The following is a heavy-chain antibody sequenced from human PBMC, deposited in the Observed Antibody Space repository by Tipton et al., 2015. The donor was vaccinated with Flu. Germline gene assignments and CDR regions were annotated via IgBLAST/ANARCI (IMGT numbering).Heavy chain of an antibody. Sequence: SLRLSCAASGFTFTTYVIHWVRQAPGKGLEWVAVVWYDDNSQVYAGSVKGRFTISRDDSQNTLYLQMDNLRAEDSALYYCVRANPSLRAARPLGGFDIWGQGTMVTVSS. CDR3: VRANPSLRAARPLGGFDI. CDR1: GFTFTTYV. D-gene: IGHD6-6*01. CDR2: VWYDDNSQ. V-gene: IGHV3-33*01. J-gene: IGHJ3*02.